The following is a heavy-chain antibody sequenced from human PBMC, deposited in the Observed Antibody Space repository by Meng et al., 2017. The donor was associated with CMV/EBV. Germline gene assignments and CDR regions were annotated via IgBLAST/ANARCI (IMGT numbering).Heavy chain of an antibody. J-gene: IGHJ6*02. CDR1: GYTFTGYY. Sequence: ASVKVSCKASGYTFTGYYMHWVRQAPGQGLEGMGWINPNSGGTNYAQKFQGRVTMTRDTSISTAYMELSRLRSDDTAVYYCARGHNYDFWSGYYTGIGEGMDVWGQGTTVTVSS. D-gene: IGHD3-3*01. V-gene: IGHV1-2*02. CDR3: ARGHNYDFWSGYYTGIGEGMDV. CDR2: INPNSGGT.